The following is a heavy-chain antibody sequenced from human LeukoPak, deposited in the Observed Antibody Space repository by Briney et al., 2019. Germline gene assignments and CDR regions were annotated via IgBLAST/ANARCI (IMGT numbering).Heavy chain of an antibody. Sequence: GGSLRLSCAASGFTVSSNYMSWVRQAPGKGLEWVSVIYSGGSTYYADSVKGRFTISRDNSKNTLYLQMNSLRAEDTAVYYCARDGILDGSGSRELAYWGQGTLVTVSS. D-gene: IGHD3-10*01. V-gene: IGHV3-66*01. CDR2: IYSGGST. J-gene: IGHJ4*02. CDR3: ARDGILDGSGSRELAY. CDR1: GFTVSSNY.